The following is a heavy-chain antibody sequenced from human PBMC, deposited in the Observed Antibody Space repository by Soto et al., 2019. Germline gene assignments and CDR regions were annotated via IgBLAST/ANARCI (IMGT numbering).Heavy chain of an antibody. Sequence: GGSLKISCKGSGYRFTSYWIGWVRQMPGKGLEWMGIIYPGDSDTRYSPSFQGQVTISADKSISXAXXXXXXXXASXTAMYYSARHGRGYYDSRGYPPREYNWFDPWGQGTLVTVSS. CDR3: ARHGRGYYDSRGYPPREYNWFDP. CDR2: IYPGDSDT. J-gene: IGHJ5*02. CDR1: GYRFTSYW. D-gene: IGHD3-22*01. V-gene: IGHV5-51*01.